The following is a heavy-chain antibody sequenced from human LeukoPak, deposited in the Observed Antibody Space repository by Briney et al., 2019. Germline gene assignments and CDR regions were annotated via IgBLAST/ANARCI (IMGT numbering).Heavy chain of an antibody. Sequence: ASVKVSCKASGYTFTSYYMHWVRQAPGQGLEWMGIINPSGGSTSYARKFQGRVTMTRDTSTSTVYMELSSLRSEDTAVYYCAKDTYYDFWSGYSPLDYWGQGTLVTVSS. J-gene: IGHJ4*02. D-gene: IGHD3-3*01. CDR2: INPSGGST. CDR1: GYTFTSYY. V-gene: IGHV1-46*01. CDR3: AKDTYYDFWSGYSPLDY.